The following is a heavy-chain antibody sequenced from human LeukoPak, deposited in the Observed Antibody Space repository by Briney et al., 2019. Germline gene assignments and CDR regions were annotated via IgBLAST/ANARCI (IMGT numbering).Heavy chain of an antibody. D-gene: IGHD3-3*01. CDR1: GYSISSGYY. J-gene: IGHJ4*02. Sequence: SETLPLTCNVSGYSISSGYYWGWIRQPPAKGLEWIGSIYHSGRTHYNPSLKSRVTISGDTSKNQFSLNLKSVTAADTAMYYCARDGVVTMELDSWGQGTLVTVSS. CDR2: IYHSGRT. CDR3: ARDGVVTMELDS. V-gene: IGHV4-38-2*02.